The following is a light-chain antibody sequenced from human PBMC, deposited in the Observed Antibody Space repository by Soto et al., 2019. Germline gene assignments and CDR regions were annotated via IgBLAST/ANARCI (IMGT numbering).Light chain of an antibody. CDR1: QGIKND. CDR3: LQDYTYPLT. J-gene: IGKJ1*01. CDR2: AAS. V-gene: IGKV1-6*01. Sequence: AIQMTQSPSSLSASAGDRVTISCRASQGIKNDLGWYQQKPGKAPKLLIYAASSLQSGVPSRFSGSGSGTDFTLTISSLQPDDFATYYCLQDYTYPLTFGQGTKVDI.